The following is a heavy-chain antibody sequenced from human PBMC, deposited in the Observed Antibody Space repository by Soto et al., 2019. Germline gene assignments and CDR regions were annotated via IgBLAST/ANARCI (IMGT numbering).Heavy chain of an antibody. CDR2: IKHVGSEK. CDR3: ARGRYSSTWVDY. CDR1: GFTFSNYW. Sequence: EVQLVESGGGLVQPGGSLRLSCAASGFTFSNYWMTWVRQAPGKGLEWVANIKHVGSEKYYVDSVKGRFTISRDNAKSSLYLQMDSLRAEDTAVYRCARGRYSSTWVDYWGQGTLVTVSS. J-gene: IGHJ4*02. D-gene: IGHD6-13*01. V-gene: IGHV3-7*01.